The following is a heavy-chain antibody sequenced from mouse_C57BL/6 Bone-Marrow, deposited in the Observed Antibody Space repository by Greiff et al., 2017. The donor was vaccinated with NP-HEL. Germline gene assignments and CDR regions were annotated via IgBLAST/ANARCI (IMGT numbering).Heavy chain of an antibody. CDR2: IYPGSGST. CDR1: GYTFTSYW. J-gene: IGHJ1*03. D-gene: IGHD2-5*01. Sequence: QVQLKQPGAELVKPGASVKMSCKASGYTFTSYWITWVKQRPGQGLEWIGDIYPGSGSTNYNEKFKSKATLTVDTSSSTAYMQLSSLTSEDSAVYYCVYYSNYVGYFDVWGTGTTVTVSS. V-gene: IGHV1-55*01. CDR3: VYYSNYVGYFDV.